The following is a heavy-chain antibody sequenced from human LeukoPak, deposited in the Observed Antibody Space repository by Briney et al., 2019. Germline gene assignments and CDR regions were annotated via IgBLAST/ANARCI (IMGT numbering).Heavy chain of an antibody. CDR1: GYTFTGYY. Sequence: ASVKVSCKASGYTFTGYYMHWVRQAPGQGLEWMGWINPNSGATNYAQKFQGRVTMTRDTSISTAYMELSRLRSDDTAVYYCARPVVGGIKAFDYWGQGTLVTVSS. CDR3: ARPVVGGIKAFDY. J-gene: IGHJ4*02. V-gene: IGHV1-2*02. CDR2: INPNSGAT. D-gene: IGHD4-23*01.